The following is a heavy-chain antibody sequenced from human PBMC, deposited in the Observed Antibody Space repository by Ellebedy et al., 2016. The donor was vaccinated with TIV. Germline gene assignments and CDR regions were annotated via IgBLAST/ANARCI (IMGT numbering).Heavy chain of an antibody. CDR3: AREYSFGFYYFDN. Sequence: SETLSLTXTVSGGYIKRGGYNWSWIRQHPGKGLEFIGLIDVSGSTDYTPSLKSRVTISMDTSKNQFSLKLSSVTAADTAVYYCAREYSFGFYYFDNWGQGTLVTVSS. CDR2: IDVSGST. V-gene: IGHV4-31*03. CDR1: GGYIKRGGYN. J-gene: IGHJ4*02. D-gene: IGHD5-18*01.